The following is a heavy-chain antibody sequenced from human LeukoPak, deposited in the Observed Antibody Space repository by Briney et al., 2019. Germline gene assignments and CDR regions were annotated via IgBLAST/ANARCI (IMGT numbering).Heavy chain of an antibody. J-gene: IGHJ5*02. V-gene: IGHV1-69*05. D-gene: IGHD6-13*01. CDR1: GGTFSSYA. Sequence: SVKVSCMASGGTFSSYAISWVRQAPGQGLEWMGGIIPIFGTANYAQKFQGRVTITTDESTSTAYMELSSLRSEDTAVYYRARRVAASPNYSSSWRGNWFDPWGQGTLVTVS. CDR2: IIPIFGTA. CDR3: ARRVAASPNYSSSWRGNWFDP.